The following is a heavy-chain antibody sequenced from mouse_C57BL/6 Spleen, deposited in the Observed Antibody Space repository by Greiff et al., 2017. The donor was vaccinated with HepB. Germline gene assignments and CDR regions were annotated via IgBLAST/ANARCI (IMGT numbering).Heavy chain of an antibody. CDR1: GYTFTDYN. CDR2: INPNNGGT. D-gene: IGHD1-1*01. CDR3: ARITTVVAQWYFDV. Sequence: EVQLQQSGPELVKPGASVKIPCKASGYTFTDYNMDWVKQSHGKSLEWIGDINPNNGGTINNQKFKGKATLTVDKSSSTAYMELRSLTSEDTAVYYCARITTVVAQWYFDVWGTGTTVTVSS. V-gene: IGHV1-18*01. J-gene: IGHJ1*03.